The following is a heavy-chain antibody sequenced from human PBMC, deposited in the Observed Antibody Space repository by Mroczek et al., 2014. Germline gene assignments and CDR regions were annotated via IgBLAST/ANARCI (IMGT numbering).Heavy chain of an antibody. CDR2: INPNSGGT. J-gene: IGHJ4*02. CDR1: GYTFTGYY. D-gene: IGHD5-18*01. Sequence: VQLLETGAEVKKPGASVKVSCKASGYTFTGYYMHWVRQAPGQGLEWMGWINPNSGGTNYAQKFQGRVTMTRDTSISTAYMELSRLRSDDTAVYYCARDMGIQLWLPGIDYWGQGTLVTVSS. V-gene: IGHV1-2*02. CDR3: ARDMGIQLWLPGIDY.